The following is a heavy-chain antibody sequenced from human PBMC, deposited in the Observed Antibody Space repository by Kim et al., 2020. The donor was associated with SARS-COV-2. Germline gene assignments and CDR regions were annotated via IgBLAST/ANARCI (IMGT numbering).Heavy chain of an antibody. CDR2: IWSDGINK. V-gene: IGHV3-33*01. Sequence: GGSLRLSCEVSGFTFSDYGMHWVRQPPGKGLEWLAVIWSDGINKYYTESVRGRFTISRDNSQNTMYLQMSDLGAEDTALYYCARGFGYCHTTTCAPDALTLAGLDYWGQGTLVTVSS. CDR3: ARGFGYCHTTTCAPDALTLAGLDY. J-gene: IGHJ4*02. CDR1: GFTFSDYG. D-gene: IGHD2-15*01.